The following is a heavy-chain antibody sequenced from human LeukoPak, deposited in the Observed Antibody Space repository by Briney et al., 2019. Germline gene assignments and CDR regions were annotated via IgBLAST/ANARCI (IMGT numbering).Heavy chain of an antibody. D-gene: IGHD3-22*01. Sequence: ASVKVSCKASGYTFTGYYMHWVRQAPGQGLEWMGWINPNSGGTNYAQKFQGRVTMTRDTSISTAYMELSRLRSDDTAVYYCARDWPYYDSSGYVEYYFDYWGQGTLVTVSS. J-gene: IGHJ4*02. CDR2: INPNSGGT. CDR3: ARDWPYYDSSGYVEYYFDY. CDR1: GYTFTGYY. V-gene: IGHV1-2*02.